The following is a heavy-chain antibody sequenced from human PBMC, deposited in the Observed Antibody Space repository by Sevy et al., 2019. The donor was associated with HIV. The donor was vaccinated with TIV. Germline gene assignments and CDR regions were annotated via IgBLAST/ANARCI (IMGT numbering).Heavy chain of an antibody. CDR3: ARESYFYDTTTFPENDY. CDR1: GFTFSSFG. Sequence: GGSLRLSCAASGFTFSSFGMNWVRQAPGKGLEWISYISHSTNTRLYAASVMGRFSISRDNARNSLYLQMNSLRAEDTAVYYCARESYFYDTTTFPENDYWGRGTLVTVSS. V-gene: IGHV3-48*01. D-gene: IGHD3-22*01. J-gene: IGHJ4*02. CDR2: ISHSTNTR.